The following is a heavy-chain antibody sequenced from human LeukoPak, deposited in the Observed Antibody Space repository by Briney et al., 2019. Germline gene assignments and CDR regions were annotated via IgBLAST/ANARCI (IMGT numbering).Heavy chain of an antibody. CDR3: ARTSDFWSGYYTGSLDY. D-gene: IGHD3-3*01. CDR1: GFTFSSYA. Sequence: PGGSLRLSCAASGFTFSSYAMHWVRQAPGKGLEYVSAISSNGGSTYYANSVKGRFTISRDNSKNTLYPQMGSLRAEDMAVYYCARTSDFWSGYYTGSLDYWGQGTLVTVSS. CDR2: ISSNGGST. J-gene: IGHJ4*02. V-gene: IGHV3-64*01.